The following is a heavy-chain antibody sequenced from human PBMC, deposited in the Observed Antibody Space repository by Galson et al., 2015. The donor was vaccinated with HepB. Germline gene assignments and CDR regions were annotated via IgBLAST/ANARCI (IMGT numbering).Heavy chain of an antibody. V-gene: IGHV3-74*01. D-gene: IGHD2-15*01. Sequence: SLRLSCAASGFSFSSYWMHWVRQAPGKGLVWISGIKTDGTITVYADSVKGRLTISRDNAKNTLYLQMNSLSDDDTAMYYCARDGAEATPNDYWGQGTLVTVPS. J-gene: IGHJ4*02. CDR1: GFSFSSYW. CDR3: ARDGAEATPNDY. CDR2: IKTDGTIT.